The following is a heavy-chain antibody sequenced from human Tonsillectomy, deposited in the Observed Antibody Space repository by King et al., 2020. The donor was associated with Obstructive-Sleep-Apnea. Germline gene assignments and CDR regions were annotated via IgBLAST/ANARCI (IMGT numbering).Heavy chain of an antibody. D-gene: IGHD3-10*01. CDR2: ISYDGSNK. J-gene: IGHJ6*02. Sequence: VQLVESGGGVVQPGRSLRLSCAASGFTFSSYAMHWVRQAPGKGLEWVAVISYDGSNKYYADSVKGRFTISRDNSKNTLYLQMNSLRAEDTAVYYCARARYYGSGNGMDVWGQGTTVTVSS. V-gene: IGHV3-30-3*01. CDR3: ARARYYGSGNGMDV. CDR1: GFTFSSYA.